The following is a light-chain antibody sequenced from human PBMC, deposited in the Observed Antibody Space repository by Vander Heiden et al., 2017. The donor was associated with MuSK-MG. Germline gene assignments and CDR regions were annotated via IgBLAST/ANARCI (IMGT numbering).Light chain of an antibody. Sequence: EIVMTQSPATLSVSPGERATLSCRASQSVSSNLAWYQQKPGQAPRLLIYGASTRDTGIPARFSGSGYGTEFTLTISSLQSEDFAVYYCQQYNNWPPGTFGQGTRLEIK. J-gene: IGKJ5*01. CDR1: QSVSSN. V-gene: IGKV3-15*01. CDR2: GAS. CDR3: QQYNNWPPGT.